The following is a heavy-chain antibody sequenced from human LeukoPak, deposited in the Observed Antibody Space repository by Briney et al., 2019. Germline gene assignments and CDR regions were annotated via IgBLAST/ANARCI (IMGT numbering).Heavy chain of an antibody. CDR1: SGSINSYF. J-gene: IGHJ4*02. D-gene: IGHD6-19*01. V-gene: IGHV4-4*07. CDR2: IYTSGST. CDR3: LSSYSSDLPLYFFDY. Sequence: PSETLSLTCTVSSGSINSYFWSWIRQPAGKGLEWIGRIYTSGSTSYSPSLKSRVTMSLDTSRNQFSLKLNSVTAADTAVYYCLSSYSSDLPLYFFDYWGQGTLVTVSS.